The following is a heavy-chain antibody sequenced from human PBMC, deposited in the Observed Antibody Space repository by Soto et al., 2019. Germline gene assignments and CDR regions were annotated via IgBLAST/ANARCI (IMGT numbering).Heavy chain of an antibody. J-gene: IGHJ4*02. CDR1: GYTFTSYG. CDR2: ISTYNGNT. V-gene: IGHV1-18*01. Sequence: ASVKVSCKASGYTFTSYGISWVRQAPGQGLEWMSWISTYNGNTKYAQKLQGRVTMTTDTSTSTAYMELRSLRSDDTAVFYCAREMVRGVGSDYWGQGTLVTVSS. CDR3: AREMVRGVGSDY. D-gene: IGHD3-10*01.